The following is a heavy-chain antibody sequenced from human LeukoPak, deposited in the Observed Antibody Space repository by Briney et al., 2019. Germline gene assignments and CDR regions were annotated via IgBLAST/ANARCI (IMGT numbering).Heavy chain of an antibody. CDR1: GVSFSNYY. CDR3: ARHFPNLFGGLAARQFVYYFDS. J-gene: IGHJ4*02. Sequence: SATLTVTCTVSGVSFSNYYCAWIRQSPGKGLEWIGSIYATGSTIYYKHSLKSRVTITIDASTSQFSLKLSSLTAADTAVYYCARHFPNLFGGLAARQFVYYFDSWGQGTLGTVSS. CDR2: IYATGST. V-gene: IGHV4-4*09. D-gene: IGHD6-6*01.